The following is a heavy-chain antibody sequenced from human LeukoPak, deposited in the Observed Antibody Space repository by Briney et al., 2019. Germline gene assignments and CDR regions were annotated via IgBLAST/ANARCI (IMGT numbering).Heavy chain of an antibody. V-gene: IGHV1-2*02. CDR2: INPNSGGT. CDR1: GYTFTRYY. Sequence: ASVKLSCKASGYTFTRYYMHWVRQAPGQGLEWMGWINPNSGGTNYAQKFQGRVTMTRDTSISTAYMELSRLRSDDTAVYYCARALWSATDAFDIWGQGTLVTVSS. CDR3: ARALWSATDAFDI. J-gene: IGHJ3*02. D-gene: IGHD3-10*01.